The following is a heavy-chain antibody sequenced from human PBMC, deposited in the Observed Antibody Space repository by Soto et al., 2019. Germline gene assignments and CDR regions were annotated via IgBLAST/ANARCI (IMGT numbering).Heavy chain of an antibody. J-gene: IGHJ4*02. CDR2: IFSNDEK. CDR3: ARSVSVIWFGEFRY. D-gene: IGHD3-10*01. CDR1: GFSLSNARMG. V-gene: IGHV2-26*01. Sequence: QVTLKESGPVLVKPTETLTLTCTVSGFSLSNARMGVSWIRQPPGKALEWLAHIFSNDEKSYSTSLKSRLTISKDTSKSQVVLTMTNMDPVDTATYYCARSVSVIWFGEFRYWGQGTLVTVSS.